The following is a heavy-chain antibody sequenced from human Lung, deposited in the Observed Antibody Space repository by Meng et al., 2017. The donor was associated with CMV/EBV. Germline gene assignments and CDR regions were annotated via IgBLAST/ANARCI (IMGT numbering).Heavy chain of an antibody. CDR1: GFTFSSYA. Sequence: SLKISCAASGFTFSSYAMHWVRQAPGKGLEWVAVISYDGTNKYYADSVKGRFTISRDNSKNTLYLQMNSLRAEDTAVCYCARDQFDYWCQGTRVTVSS. V-gene: IGHV3-30-3*01. CDR3: ARDQFDY. J-gene: IGHJ4*02. CDR2: ISYDGTNK.